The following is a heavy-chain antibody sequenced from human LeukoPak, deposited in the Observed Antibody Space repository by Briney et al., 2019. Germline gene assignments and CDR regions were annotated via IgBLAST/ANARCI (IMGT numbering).Heavy chain of an antibody. Sequence: GGSLRLSCAASGFTFRIYELHWVRQAPGKGLEWVSYITSSGDGVYYAHSVRGRFTISRDNAKKSLYLEMNSLRAEDTAVYYCARARGSRSNSPYYFDYWGQGALVTVSS. V-gene: IGHV3-48*03. J-gene: IGHJ4*02. CDR2: ITSSGDGV. D-gene: IGHD4-11*01. CDR3: ARARGSRSNSPYYFDY. CDR1: GFTFRIYE.